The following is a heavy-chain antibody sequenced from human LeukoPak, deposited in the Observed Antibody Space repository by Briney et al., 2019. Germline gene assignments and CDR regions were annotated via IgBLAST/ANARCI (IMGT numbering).Heavy chain of an antibody. V-gene: IGHV3-7*01. J-gene: IGHJ4*02. CDR3: ATDRGWRTSGYYLYYFEY. Sequence: PGGSLRLSCAASGFIFTGYFMSWVRQAPGKGLEWVASIKHDGSKKYHVDSVRGRFTISRDNTKNLLYLQMSSLRDEDTAVYYCATDRGWRTSGYYLYYFEYWGQGTLVTFSS. CDR1: GFIFTGYF. D-gene: IGHD3-3*01. CDR2: IKHDGSKK.